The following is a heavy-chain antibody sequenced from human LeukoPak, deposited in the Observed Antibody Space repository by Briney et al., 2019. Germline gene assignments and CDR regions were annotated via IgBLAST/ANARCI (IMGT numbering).Heavy chain of an antibody. CDR1: GGSISSYY. Sequence: PSETLSLTCTVSGGSISSYYWSWIRQPPGKGLEWIGYIYYSGSTNYNPSLKSRVTISVDTSKNQFSLKLSSVTAADTAVYYCARWRTTVTTQGSWWFDPWGQGTLVTVSS. CDR2: IYYSGST. J-gene: IGHJ5*02. V-gene: IGHV4-59*08. D-gene: IGHD4-17*01. CDR3: ARWRTTVTTQGSWWFDP.